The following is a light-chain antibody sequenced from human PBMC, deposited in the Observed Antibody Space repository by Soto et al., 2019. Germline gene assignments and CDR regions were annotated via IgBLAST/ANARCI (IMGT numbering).Light chain of an antibody. CDR2: VAS. J-gene: IGKJ1*01. V-gene: IGKV1-6*01. CDR3: LQDYQYPWT. Sequence: ARVTIPGRASRYIRSDLSWYQQRAWXAPKALIHVASNLQTGFPSRLSGSGYGTDFTRTISSLQPDDFATYYCLQDYQYPWTFGQGTKVDI. CDR1: RYIRSD.